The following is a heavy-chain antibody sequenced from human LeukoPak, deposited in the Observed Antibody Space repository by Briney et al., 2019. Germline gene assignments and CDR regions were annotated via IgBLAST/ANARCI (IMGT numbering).Heavy chain of an antibody. J-gene: IGHJ4*02. V-gene: IGHV4-59*08. CDR2: IYYSGST. D-gene: IGHD4-17*01. Sequence: PSETLSLTCTVPGGSISSYYWSWIRQPPGKGLEWIGYIYYSGSTNYNPSLKSRVTISVDTSKNQFSLKLSSVTAADTAVYYCASNRYGEYDYWGQGTLVTVSS. CDR3: ASNRYGEYDY. CDR1: GGSISSYY.